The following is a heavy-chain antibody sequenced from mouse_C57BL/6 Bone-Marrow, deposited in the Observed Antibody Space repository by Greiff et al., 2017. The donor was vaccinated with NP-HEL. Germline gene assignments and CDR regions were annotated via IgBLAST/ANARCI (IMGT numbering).Heavy chain of an antibody. CDR3: ARYDGYLYYFDY. CDR1: GYTFTNYW. V-gene: IGHV1-63*01. CDR2: IYPGGGYT. Sequence: VNVVESGAELVRPGTSVKTSCKASGYTFTNYWIGWAKQRPGHGLEWIGDIYPGGGYTNYNEKFKGKATLTADKSSSTAYMQFSSLTSEDSAIYYCARYDGYLYYFDYWGQGTTLTVSS. D-gene: IGHD2-3*01. J-gene: IGHJ2*01.